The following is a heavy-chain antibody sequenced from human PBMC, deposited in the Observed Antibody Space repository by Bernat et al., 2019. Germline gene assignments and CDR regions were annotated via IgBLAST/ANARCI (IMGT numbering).Heavy chain of an antibody. J-gene: IGHJ4*02. V-gene: IGHV3-11*05. CDR2: ISGGSTYT. CDR3: ARTLNVGYLDY. Sequence: QVQLVESGGDLVKPGGSLRLSCVGSGFTFGDDYMTWIRQAPGKGLEWVAAISGGSTYTYVADSLKGRFTISRDNAKNSLYLQMNSLRTDETAIYYCARTLNVGYLDYWGRGTLVSVSS. D-gene: IGHD3-10*02. CDR1: GFTFGDDY.